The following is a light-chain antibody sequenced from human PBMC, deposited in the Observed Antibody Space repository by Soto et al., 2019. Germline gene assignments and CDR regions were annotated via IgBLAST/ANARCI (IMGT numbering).Light chain of an antibody. Sequence: EIVMTQSPATLSVSPGERATLSCSASQSVSSNLAWYQQKPGQAPMLLLYGASTRATGIPARFSGSGYGTEFTLTISSLKSEDFAVDYCQQYNNCPPRGRTFGQLTKVEI. CDR3: QQYNNCPPRGRT. J-gene: IGKJ1*01. V-gene: IGKV3-15*01. CDR2: GAS. CDR1: QSVSSN.